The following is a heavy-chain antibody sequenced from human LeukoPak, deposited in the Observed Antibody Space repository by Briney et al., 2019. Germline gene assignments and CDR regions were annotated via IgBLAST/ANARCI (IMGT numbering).Heavy chain of an antibody. CDR3: AREGDYGDYPLP. J-gene: IGHJ5*02. CDR1: GFTFSSYA. CDR2: ISGSGGST. V-gene: IGHV3-23*01. D-gene: IGHD4-17*01. Sequence: GGSLRLSCAASGFTFSSYAMSWVRQAPGKGLEWVSAISGSGGSTYYADSVKGRFTISRDNAKNSLYLQMNSLRAEDTAVYYCAREGDYGDYPLPWGQGTLVTVSS.